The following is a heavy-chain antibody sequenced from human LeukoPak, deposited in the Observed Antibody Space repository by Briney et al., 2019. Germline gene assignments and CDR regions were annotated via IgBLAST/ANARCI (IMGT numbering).Heavy chain of an antibody. CDR2: INHSGST. J-gene: IGHJ4*02. D-gene: IGHD5-12*01. V-gene: IGHV4-34*01. Sequence: PSETLSLTCAVYGGSFSGYYWSWIRQPPGKGLEWIGEINHSGSTNYNPSLKSRVTISVDTSKNQFSLKLSSVTAADTAVYYCARGPIGGWLRLKGGYYFDYWGQGTLVTVSS. CDR1: GGSFSGYY. CDR3: ARGPIGGWLRLKGGYYFDY.